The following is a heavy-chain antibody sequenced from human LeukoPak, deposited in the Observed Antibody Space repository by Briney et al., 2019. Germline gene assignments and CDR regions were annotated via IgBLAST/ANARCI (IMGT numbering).Heavy chain of an antibody. D-gene: IGHD3-22*01. CDR3: AKDLDPVVITAFDI. J-gene: IGHJ3*02. V-gene: IGHV3-48*01. Sequence: GGSLRLSCAASGFTFSSYSMNWVRQAPGKGLEWISYITTSGGAKNYADSVKGRFTISRDNAENSLYLQMSSLRAEDTAVYYCAKDLDPVVITAFDIWGQGTMVTVSS. CDR2: ITTSGGAK. CDR1: GFTFSSYS.